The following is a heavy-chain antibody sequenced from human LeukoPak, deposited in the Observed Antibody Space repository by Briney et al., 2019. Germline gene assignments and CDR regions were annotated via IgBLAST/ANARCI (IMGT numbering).Heavy chain of an antibody. D-gene: IGHD3/OR15-3a*01. J-gene: IGHJ4*02. CDR1: GFSSRTHW. V-gene: IGHV3-7*03. CDR3: TRQGDWNFEF. CDR2: IRPDGGER. Sequence: GESLRLSCTASGFSSRTHWMSWVRQAPGKGLEWVVNIRPDGGERYYGDSLKGRFTISRDNDKNSLYLQMNFLRADDTAIYYCTRQGDWNFEFWGQGTLVTVSS.